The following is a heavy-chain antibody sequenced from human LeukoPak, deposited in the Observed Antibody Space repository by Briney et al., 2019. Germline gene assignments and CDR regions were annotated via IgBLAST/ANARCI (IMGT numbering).Heavy chain of an antibody. Sequence: GESLKISCKGSGYSFTSYWIGWVRQMPGKGLEWMGIIYPGDSDTRYSPSFQGQVTISADKSISTAYLQWSSLKASDTAMYYCARQAGSYYDILAGQYYYYYYMDVWGKGTTVTVSS. CDR2: IYPGDSDT. D-gene: IGHD3-9*01. CDR1: GYSFTSYW. V-gene: IGHV5-51*01. J-gene: IGHJ6*03. CDR3: ARQAGSYYDILAGQYYYYYYMDV.